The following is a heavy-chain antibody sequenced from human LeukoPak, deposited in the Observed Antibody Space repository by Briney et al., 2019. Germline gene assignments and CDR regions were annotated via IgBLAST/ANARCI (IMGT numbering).Heavy chain of an antibody. CDR3: ARGARWLEFDAFDI. CDR1: GFTFSSYG. Sequence: GGSLRLSCAASGFTFSSYGVHWVRRAPGKGLEWVSVIYSGGSTYYADSVKGRFTISRDHSKNTLYLQMNSLRAEDTAVYYCARGARWLEFDAFDIWGQGTMVTVPS. D-gene: IGHD5-24*01. J-gene: IGHJ3*02. V-gene: IGHV3-66*01. CDR2: IYSGGST.